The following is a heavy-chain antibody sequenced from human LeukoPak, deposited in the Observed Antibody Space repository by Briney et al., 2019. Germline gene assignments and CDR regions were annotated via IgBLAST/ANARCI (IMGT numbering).Heavy chain of an antibody. D-gene: IGHD1/OR15-1a*01. CDR2: INTDGRTT. V-gene: IGHV3-74*01. CDR1: GFTFSTSW. Sequence: GGSLRLSCAASGFTFSTSWMHWFSQAPGKGLVWVSRINTDGRTTGYADSVRGRFTISRDNAKNTLYLQMNGLRAEDTAVYYCAKDLTWNTADYWGQGALVTVSS. J-gene: IGHJ4*02. CDR3: AKDLTWNTADY.